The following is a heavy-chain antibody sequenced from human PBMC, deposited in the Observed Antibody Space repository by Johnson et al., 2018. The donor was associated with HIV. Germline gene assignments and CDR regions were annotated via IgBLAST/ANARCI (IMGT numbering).Heavy chain of an antibody. CDR1: GFTVSSNE. V-gene: IGHV3-38-3*01. CDR2: IRGGSP. CDR3: ARDTVVLFGDGAFDI. Sequence: VQLVESRGVLVQPGGSLRLSCAASGFTVSSNEMSWVRQAPGKGLEWVSSIRGGSPSYADSVKGRFTISRENAKNSLYLQMNSLRAGDTAVYYCARDTVVLFGDGAFDIWGQGTMVTVSS. D-gene: IGHD4/OR15-4a*01. J-gene: IGHJ3*02.